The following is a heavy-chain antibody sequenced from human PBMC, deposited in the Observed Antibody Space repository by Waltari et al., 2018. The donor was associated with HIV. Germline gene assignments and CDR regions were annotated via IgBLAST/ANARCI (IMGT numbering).Heavy chain of an antibody. D-gene: IGHD5-12*01. CDR3: ARGRFEGYILYYYYGMDV. CDR2: IYSSGNT. J-gene: IGHJ6*02. CDR1: GGSISNGSYY. V-gene: IGHV4-61*02. Sequence: QVQLQESGPGLVKPSQTLSLTCTVSGGSISNGSYYWNWIRRPARKGLEWIGRIYSSGNTNYNPSRESRVTISVDTAKNQFSLKLSSVTAAYTAVYYCARGRFEGYILYYYYGMDVWGQGTTVSVSS.